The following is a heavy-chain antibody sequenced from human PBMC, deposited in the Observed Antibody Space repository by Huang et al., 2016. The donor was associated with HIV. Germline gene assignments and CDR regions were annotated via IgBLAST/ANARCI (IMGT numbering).Heavy chain of an antibody. CDR1: GFTVSTND. V-gene: IGHV3-53*01. CDR2: IYSGGTT. D-gene: IGHD2-8*02. Sequence: EVQLVESGGGLIQPGGSLRISCAASGFTVSTNDMTWVRQAPGKGREWASLIYSGGTTYYADSGKGRFTISRDDSENTLYLHMTSLRAGDTAVYYCAKEGDTGAALGYWGQGTLVTVS. CDR3: AKEGDTGAALGY. J-gene: IGHJ4*02.